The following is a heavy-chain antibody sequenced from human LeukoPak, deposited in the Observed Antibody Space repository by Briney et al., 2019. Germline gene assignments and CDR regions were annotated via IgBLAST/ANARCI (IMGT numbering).Heavy chain of an antibody. Sequence: PGGSLRLSCAASGFTFSSYAMTWVRQAPGKGLEWVSVISGGGGNTFYADSVKGRFTISRDNSKNTLYLQMNSLRVDDTAVYFCAKGYGSGSWDYWGQGTLVTVSS. CDR1: GFTFSSYA. J-gene: IGHJ4*02. CDR2: ISGGGGNT. D-gene: IGHD3-10*01. CDR3: AKGYGSGSWDY. V-gene: IGHV3-23*01.